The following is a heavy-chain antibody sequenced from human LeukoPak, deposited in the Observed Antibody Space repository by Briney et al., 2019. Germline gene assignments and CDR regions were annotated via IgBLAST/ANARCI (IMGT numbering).Heavy chain of an antibody. V-gene: IGHV3-9*01. Sequence: GGSLRLSCAASGFTFDDYAMHWVRQAPGKGLEWVSGISWNSGSIGYADSVKGRFTISRDNAKNSLYLQMNSLRAEDTALYYCAKDTGPTAVYAFDIWGQGTMVTVSS. CDR2: ISWNSGSI. D-gene: IGHD4-11*01. CDR1: GFTFDDYA. J-gene: IGHJ3*02. CDR3: AKDTGPTAVYAFDI.